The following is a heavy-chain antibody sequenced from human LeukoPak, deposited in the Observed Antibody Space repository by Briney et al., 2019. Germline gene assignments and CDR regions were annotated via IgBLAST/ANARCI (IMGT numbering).Heavy chain of an antibody. D-gene: IGHD6-13*01. CDR2: ISSNGGST. Sequence: GGSLRLSCAASGFTFSSYARHWVRQAPGKGLEYVSAISSNGGSTYYANSVKGRFTISRDNSKNTLYLQMGSLRAEDMAVYYCARGLVPKKTYYSYYGMDVWGQGTTVTVSS. CDR1: GFTFSSYA. CDR3: ARGLVPKKTYYSYYGMDV. J-gene: IGHJ6*02. V-gene: IGHV3-64*01.